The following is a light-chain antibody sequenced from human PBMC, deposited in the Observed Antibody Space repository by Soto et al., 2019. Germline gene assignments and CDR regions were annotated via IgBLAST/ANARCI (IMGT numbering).Light chain of an antibody. V-gene: IGKV1-5*03. J-gene: IGKJ1*01. CDR1: QSINSW. CDR3: QHYNSYSWT. CDR2: KTT. Sequence: DIQMTQSPSTLSASVGDRVTITCRASQSINSWLAWYQQKPGKAPKLLIYKTTGLESGVPSRFSGSGSGTEFTLTISSLQPDDFATYYCQHYNSYSWTFGQGTKVEIK.